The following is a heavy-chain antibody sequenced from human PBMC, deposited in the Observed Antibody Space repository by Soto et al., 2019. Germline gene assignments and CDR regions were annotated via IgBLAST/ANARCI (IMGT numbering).Heavy chain of an antibody. CDR3: ARESSSCFGGSYYFDY. J-gene: IGHJ4*02. CDR1: GGSISSGGYY. V-gene: IGHV4-31*03. CDR2: IYYSGST. D-gene: IGHD3-10*01. Sequence: SETLSLTCTVSGGSISSGGYYWSWIRQHPGKGLEWIGYIYYSGSTYYNPSLKSRVTISVDTSKNQFSLRLSSVTAADTAVYYCARESSSCFGGSYYFDYWGQRTPVTVSS.